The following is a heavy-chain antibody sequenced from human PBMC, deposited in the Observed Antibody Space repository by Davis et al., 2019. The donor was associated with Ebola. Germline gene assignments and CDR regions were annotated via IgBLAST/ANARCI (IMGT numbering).Heavy chain of an antibody. CDR2: IIPLFGAT. CDR1: GYTFTGYY. D-gene: IGHD2-21*02. J-gene: IGHJ4*02. V-gene: IGHV1-69*06. CDR3: ARGPSVATAHYFDS. Sequence: SVKVSCKASGYTFTGYYMHWVRQAPGQGLEWMGGIIPLFGATNYAQKFRGRVMITADKSTKIAYMELNSLTSEDTAVYYCARGPSVATAHYFDSWGQGTLVTVSS.